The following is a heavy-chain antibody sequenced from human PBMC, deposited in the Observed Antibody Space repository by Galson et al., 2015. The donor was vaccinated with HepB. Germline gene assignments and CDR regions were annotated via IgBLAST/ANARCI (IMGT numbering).Heavy chain of an antibody. CDR1: GFTFSSYA. Sequence: SLRLSCAASGFTFSSYAMSWVRQAPGKGLEWVSAISGSGGSTYYADSVKGRFTISRDNSKNTLYLQMNSLRAEDTAVYYCAKPPGYSYGYFDYWGQGTLVTVSS. CDR3: AKPPGYSYGYFDY. CDR2: ISGSGGST. D-gene: IGHD5-18*01. V-gene: IGHV3-23*01. J-gene: IGHJ4*02.